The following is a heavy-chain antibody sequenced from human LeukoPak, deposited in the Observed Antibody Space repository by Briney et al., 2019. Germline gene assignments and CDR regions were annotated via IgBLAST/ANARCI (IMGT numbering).Heavy chain of an antibody. CDR3: ARHQPRYSSSWYSGMDV. Sequence: PSETLSLTCAVSGGSISSDFWWSWVRQPPGKGLEWIGEIYHSGGTNYNPSLKSRVTVSVDKSKNQFSLKLGSVTAADTAVYYCARHQPRYSSSWYSGMDVWGQGTTVTVSS. V-gene: IGHV4-4*02. CDR1: GGSISSDFW. CDR2: IYHSGGT. D-gene: IGHD6-13*01. J-gene: IGHJ6*02.